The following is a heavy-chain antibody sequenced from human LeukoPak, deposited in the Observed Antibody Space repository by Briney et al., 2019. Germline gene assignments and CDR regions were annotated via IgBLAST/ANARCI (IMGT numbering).Heavy chain of an antibody. J-gene: IGHJ4*02. CDR2: ISGSGGST. D-gene: IGHD3-10*01. CDR1: GFTFSSYA. Sequence: GGSLRLSCAASGFTFSSYAMSWVRQAPGKGLEWVSAISGSGGSTYYADSVKGRFTIPRDNSKNTLYLQMNSLRAEDTAVYYCAKTRDYYGSGSYEYYFDYWGQGTLVTVSS. CDR3: AKTRDYYGSGSYEYYFDY. V-gene: IGHV3-23*01.